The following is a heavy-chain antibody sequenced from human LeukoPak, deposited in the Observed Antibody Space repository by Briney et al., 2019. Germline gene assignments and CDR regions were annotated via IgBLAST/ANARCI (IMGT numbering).Heavy chain of an antibody. CDR3: AKGALRFLEWFQGSAFDI. Sequence: GGSLRLSCAASGFSVSSNYMSWVRQAPGKGLEGGSYISSSGSTIYYADSVKGRFTISRDNAKNSLYLQMNSLRAEDTAVYYCAKGALRFLEWFQGSAFDIWGQGTMVTVSS. D-gene: IGHD3-3*01. CDR1: GFSVSSNY. CDR2: ISSSGSTI. J-gene: IGHJ3*02. V-gene: IGHV3-11*01.